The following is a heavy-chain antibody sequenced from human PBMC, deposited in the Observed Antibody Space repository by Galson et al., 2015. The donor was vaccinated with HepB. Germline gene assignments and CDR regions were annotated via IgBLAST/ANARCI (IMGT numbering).Heavy chain of an antibody. CDR1: GYTSTGYY. CDR2: INPNSGGT. D-gene: IGHD2-2*01. CDR3: ARLYCSSTSCYGGSYFDY. Sequence: SCKASGYTSTGYYMHWARQAPGQGLEWMGRINPNSGGTNYAQKFQGRVTMTRDTSVSTAYMELSRLRSDDTAVYYCARLYCSSTSCYGGSYFDYWGQGTLVTVSS. V-gene: IGHV1-2*06. J-gene: IGHJ4*02.